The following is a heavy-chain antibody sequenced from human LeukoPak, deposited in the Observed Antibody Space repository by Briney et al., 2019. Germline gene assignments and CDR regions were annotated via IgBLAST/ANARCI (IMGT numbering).Heavy chain of an antibody. Sequence: PSQTLSLTCTVSGGSISSGSYYWSWIRQPAGKVLEWIGRIYTSGSTNYNPSLKSRVTISVDTSKNQFSLKLSSVTAADTALYYCARDNPIAAAVDYWGQGTLVTVSS. D-gene: IGHD6-13*01. V-gene: IGHV4-61*02. J-gene: IGHJ4*02. CDR1: GGSISSGSYY. CDR3: ARDNPIAAAVDY. CDR2: IYTSGST.